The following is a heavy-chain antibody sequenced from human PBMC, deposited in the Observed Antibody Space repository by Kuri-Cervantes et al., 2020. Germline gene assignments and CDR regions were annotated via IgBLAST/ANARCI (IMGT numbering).Heavy chain of an antibody. CDR2: IIPIFGTA. CDR1: GGTFSSYA. D-gene: IGHD4-11*01. J-gene: IGHJ6*03. CDR3: ARVPGYSNGGYYYYYYMDV. V-gene: IGHV1-69*06. Sequence: SVKVSCKASGGTFSSYAISWVRQAPGQGLEWMGGIIPIFGTANYAQKFQGRVTITADKSTSTAYMELSSLRSEDTAVYYCARVPGYSNGGYYYYYYMDVWGKGTTVTVSS.